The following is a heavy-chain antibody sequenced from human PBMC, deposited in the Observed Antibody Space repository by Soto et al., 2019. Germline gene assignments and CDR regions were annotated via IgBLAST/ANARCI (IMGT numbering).Heavy chain of an antibody. CDR3: ARLEEYCRSKTCSYYYGMDV. CDR1: GYSFTSYW. V-gene: IGHV5-10-1*03. Sequence: EVQLVQSGAEVKKPGESLRISCKGSGYSFTSYWISWVRQMPGKGLEWMGRIDPSDSYSNYSPSFQGHVTISADKSISPAYLQWSSLKASDTAMYYCARLEEYCRSKTCSYYYGMDVWGQGTTVTVS. D-gene: IGHD2-2*01. CDR2: IDPSDSYS. J-gene: IGHJ6*02.